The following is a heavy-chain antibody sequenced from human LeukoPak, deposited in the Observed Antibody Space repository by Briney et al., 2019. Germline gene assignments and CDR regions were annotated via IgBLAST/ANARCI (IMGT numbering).Heavy chain of an antibody. CDR2: IYYSGST. Sequence: PSETLSLTCTVSGGSISSSSYYWGWIRQLPGKGLEWIGSIYYSGSTYYNPSLKSRVTISVDTSKNQFSLKLSSVTAADTAVCYCARRVTVAGRGDFDYWGQGTLVTVSS. V-gene: IGHV4-39*01. CDR1: GGSISSSSYY. J-gene: IGHJ4*02. CDR3: ARRVTVAGRGDFDY. D-gene: IGHD6-19*01.